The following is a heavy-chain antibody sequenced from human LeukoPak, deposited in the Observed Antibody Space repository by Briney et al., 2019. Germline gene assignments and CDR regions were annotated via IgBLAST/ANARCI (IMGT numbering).Heavy chain of an antibody. Sequence: ASVKVSCKASGGTFSSYAISWVRQAPGQGLEWMGKIIPMFGIANYAQKFQGRVTITADKSTSTVYMELSSLRSEDTAVYYCARGEYVVRGAYGYFDLWGRGTLVTVSS. J-gene: IGHJ2*01. D-gene: IGHD3-10*01. CDR1: GGTFSSYA. CDR3: ARGEYVVRGAYGYFDL. V-gene: IGHV1-69*04. CDR2: IIPMFGIA.